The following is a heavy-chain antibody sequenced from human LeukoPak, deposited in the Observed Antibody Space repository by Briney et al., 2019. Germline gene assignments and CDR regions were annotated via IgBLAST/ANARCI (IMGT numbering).Heavy chain of an antibody. D-gene: IGHD2-21*02. V-gene: IGHV3-66*01. J-gene: IGHJ4*02. CDR2: IYSGGST. CDR3: AREGYCGGDCFLY. CDR1: GFTVSNNY. Sequence: GGSLRLACAASGFTVSNNYMSWVRQAPGKGLEWVSVIYSGGSTDYADSVKGRFTISRDNSKNTLYLEMNSLRAEDTAVYYCAREGYCGGDCFLYWGQGTLVTVSS.